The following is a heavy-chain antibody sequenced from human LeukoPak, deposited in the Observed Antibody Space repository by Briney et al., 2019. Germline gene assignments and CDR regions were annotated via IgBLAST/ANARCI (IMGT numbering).Heavy chain of an antibody. V-gene: IGHV5-51*01. CDR2: IYPGDSDT. Sequence: GESLKISCKGSGYSFTSYRIGWVRQMPGKGLEWMGIIYPGDSDTRYSPSFQGQVTISADKSISTAYLQWSSLKASDTAMYYCARRRQRGYSSSWYVDAFDIWAKGQWSPSLQ. J-gene: IGHJ3*02. D-gene: IGHD6-13*01. CDR1: GYSFTSYR. CDR3: ARRRQRGYSSSWYVDAFDI.